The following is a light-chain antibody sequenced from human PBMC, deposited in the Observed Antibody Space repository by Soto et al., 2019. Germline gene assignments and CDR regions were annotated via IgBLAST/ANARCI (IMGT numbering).Light chain of an antibody. CDR3: QQRSNWPIT. CDR2: DAS. Sequence: EIMLTQSPGTLSLSPGERATLSFRASQSVSSYLAWYQQKPGQAPRLLIYDASNRATGIPARFSGSGSGTDFTLTISSLEPEDFAVYYCQQRSNWPITFGQGTRLEIK. J-gene: IGKJ5*01. V-gene: IGKV3-11*01. CDR1: QSVSSY.